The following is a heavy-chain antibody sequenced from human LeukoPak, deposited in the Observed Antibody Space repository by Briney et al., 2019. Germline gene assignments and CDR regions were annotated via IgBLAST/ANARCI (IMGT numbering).Heavy chain of an antibody. J-gene: IGHJ6*03. CDR3: AKVPYENYYYYMDV. CDR2: ISGSGGIT. D-gene: IGHD3-22*01. V-gene: IGHV3-23*01. Sequence: GGSLRLSCAASRFTFSNYGMTWVRQAPGKGLEWVSAISGSGGITHYADSVKGRFTISRDNSKNTLYMQMNSLRAEDTAVYYCAKVPYENYYYYMDVWGKGTTVTVSS. CDR1: RFTFSNYG.